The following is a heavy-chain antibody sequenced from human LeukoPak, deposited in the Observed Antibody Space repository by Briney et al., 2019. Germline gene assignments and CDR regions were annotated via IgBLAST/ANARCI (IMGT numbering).Heavy chain of an antibody. CDR2: IYYSGST. D-gene: IGHD1-7*01. CDR3: AREGITGTRAYDY. V-gene: IGHV4-59*12. Sequence: PSETLSLTCTVSGGSISSYYWSWIRQPPGKGLEWIGYIYYSGSTNYNPSLKSRVTISVDRSKNQFSLWLSSVTAADTAVYYCAREGITGTRAYDYWGQGTLVTVSS. CDR1: GGSISSYY. J-gene: IGHJ4*02.